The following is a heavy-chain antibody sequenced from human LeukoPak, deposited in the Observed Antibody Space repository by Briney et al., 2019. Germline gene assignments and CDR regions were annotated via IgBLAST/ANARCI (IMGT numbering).Heavy chain of an antibody. CDR2: ISYDGSNK. CDR1: GFTFSSYG. CDR3: AKGPSLRYFDWLPRDP. J-gene: IGHJ5*02. V-gene: IGHV3-30*18. D-gene: IGHD3-9*01. Sequence: GRSLRLSCAASGFTFSSYGMYWVRQAPGKGLEWVAVISYDGSNKYYADSVKGRFTISRDNSKNTLYLQMNSLRAEDTAVYYCAKGPSLRYFDWLPRDPWGQGTLVTVSS.